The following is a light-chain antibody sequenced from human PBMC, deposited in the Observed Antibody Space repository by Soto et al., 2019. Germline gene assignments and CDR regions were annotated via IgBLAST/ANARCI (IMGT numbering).Light chain of an antibody. CDR3: GTWDSSLSAWV. CDR2: EVS. J-gene: IGLJ3*02. Sequence: QSALTQPASVSGSPGQSITISCTGTSSDIGTYNYVSWYQQHPGKAPKLMIYEVSNRPSGVSIRFSGSKSGKTASLTISGLQAEDEAHYYCGTWDSSLSAWVFGGGTKLTVL. CDR1: SSDIGTYNY. V-gene: IGLV2-14*01.